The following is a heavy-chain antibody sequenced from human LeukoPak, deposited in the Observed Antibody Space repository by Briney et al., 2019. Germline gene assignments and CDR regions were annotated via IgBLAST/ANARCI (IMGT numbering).Heavy chain of an antibody. Sequence: PSETLSLTCAVSGYSINSGYYWGWIRQAPGKGLEWIGSIYHTGSTYYNPSLKSRVTISVDTSKNQFSLKLGSVTAADTAVYYCAIGPGYGSGWYLYWGQGTLVTVSS. D-gene: IGHD6-19*01. CDR2: IYHTGST. CDR1: GYSINSGYY. CDR3: AIGPGYGSGWYLY. J-gene: IGHJ4*02. V-gene: IGHV4-38-2*01.